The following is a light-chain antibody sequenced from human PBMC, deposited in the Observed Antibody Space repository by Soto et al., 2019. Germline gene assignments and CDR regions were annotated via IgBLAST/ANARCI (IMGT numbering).Light chain of an antibody. J-gene: IGKJ5*01. V-gene: IGKV3-15*01. Sequence: EIVMTQSPATLSVSPGERATLSCRASQSVSSNLAWYQQKPGQAPRLLIYGASTRATGIPARFSGSGSGTAFTLTISSLPSEDFAVYYCQQYNNWLITFGQGTRLEMK. CDR3: QQYNNWLIT. CDR2: GAS. CDR1: QSVSSN.